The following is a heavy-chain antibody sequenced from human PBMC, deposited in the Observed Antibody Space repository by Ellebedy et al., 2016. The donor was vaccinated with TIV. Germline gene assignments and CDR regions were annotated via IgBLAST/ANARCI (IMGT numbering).Heavy chain of an antibody. CDR2: ISSNGGST. J-gene: IGHJ4*02. V-gene: IGHV3-64D*06. CDR1: GFTFSWYT. Sequence: GGSLRLSXSASGFTFSWYTMHWVRQAPGKGLEYVSAISSNGGSTYYADSVKGRFTISRDNSKNTVDLQMTSLRTEDTAFYYCIQTPRYSSHYWGQGTLVTVSS. CDR3: IQTPRYSSHY. D-gene: IGHD6-13*01.